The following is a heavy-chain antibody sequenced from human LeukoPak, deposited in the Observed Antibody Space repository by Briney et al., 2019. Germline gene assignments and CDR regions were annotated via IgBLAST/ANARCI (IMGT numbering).Heavy chain of an antibody. CDR2: MNPNSGNT. J-gene: IGHJ4*02. V-gene: IGHV1-8*01. CDR3: ARRWHGSGSYYTDDFDY. D-gene: IGHD3-10*01. Sequence: ASVKVSCKASGYTFTRYDINWVRQATGQGLEWMGWMNPNSGNTGYAQKFQGRVTMTRNTSISTAYMELSSLRSEDTAVYYCARRWHGSGSYYTDDFDYWGQGTLVTVSS. CDR1: GYTFTRYD.